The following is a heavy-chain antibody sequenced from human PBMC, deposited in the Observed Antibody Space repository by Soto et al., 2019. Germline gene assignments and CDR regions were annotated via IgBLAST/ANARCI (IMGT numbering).Heavy chain of an antibody. J-gene: IGHJ4*02. Sequence: QVQLVQSGAEVKKPGSSVKVSCKASGGTFSTYTISWVRQAPGQGHEWMGRIIPILGIANYAQKFQGRVTITADKSTSTAYMELSSLRSEDTAVYYCARDKGGSYFEYYFDYWGQGTLVTVSS. CDR3: ARDKGGSYFEYYFDY. CDR2: IIPILGIA. CDR1: GGTFSTYT. D-gene: IGHD1-26*01. V-gene: IGHV1-69*08.